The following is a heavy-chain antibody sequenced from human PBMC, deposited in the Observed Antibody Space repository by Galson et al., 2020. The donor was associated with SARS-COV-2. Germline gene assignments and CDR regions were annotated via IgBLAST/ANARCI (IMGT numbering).Heavy chain of an antibody. J-gene: IGHJ4*02. CDR2: IGTAGNT. Sequence: GGSLRLSCAASGFTFSSYDMHWVRQATGKGLEWVSAIGTAGNTYYPGSVKGGFTISRENAKNSLYLQMNSLRAGEMAVYYCARGDSSGYQYCFDGWGEETLDTVSS. D-gene: IGHD3-22*01. CDR3: ARGDSSGYQYCFDG. V-gene: IGHV3-13*04. CDR1: GFTFSSYD.